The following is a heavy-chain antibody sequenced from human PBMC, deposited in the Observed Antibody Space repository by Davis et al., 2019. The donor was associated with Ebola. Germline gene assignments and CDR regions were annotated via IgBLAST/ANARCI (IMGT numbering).Heavy chain of an antibody. CDR1: GGSISSSSYY. J-gene: IGHJ5*02. Sequence: PSETLSLTCTVSGGSISSSSYYWGWIRQPPGKGLEWIGSIYYSGSTYYNPSLKSRVTISVDTSKNQFSLKLSSVTAADTAVYYCAREAAIDNRFDPWGQGTLVTVSS. D-gene: IGHD2-2*01. CDR3: AREAAIDNRFDP. CDR2: IYYSGST. V-gene: IGHV4-39*07.